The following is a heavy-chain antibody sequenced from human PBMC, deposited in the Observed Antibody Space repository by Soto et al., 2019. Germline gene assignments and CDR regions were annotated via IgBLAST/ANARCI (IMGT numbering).Heavy chain of an antibody. V-gene: IGHV4-30-2*01. J-gene: IGHJ6*02. CDR2: IYHSGST. CDR1: GGSISSGGYS. D-gene: IGHD6-13*01. Sequence: SETLSLTCAVSGGSISSGGYSWSWIRQPPGKGLEWIGYIYHSGSTYYNPSLKSRVTISVDRSKNQFSLKLSSVTAADTAVYYCARAGEQQLVRSRRGYYYGMDVWGQGTTVTVSS. CDR3: ARAGEQQLVRSRRGYYYGMDV.